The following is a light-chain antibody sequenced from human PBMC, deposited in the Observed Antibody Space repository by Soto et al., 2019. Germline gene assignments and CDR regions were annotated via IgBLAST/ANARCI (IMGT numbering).Light chain of an antibody. Sequence: ALTQPASVSGSPGQSIAISCTGSSSDVGIYNYVSWYQQHPGKVPKLIIYEVTNRPSGVSNRFSGSKSGNTASLTISGLQAEDEADYYCSSYTTSSTRVFGTGTKLTVL. CDR3: SSYTTSSTRV. CDR2: EVT. V-gene: IGLV2-14*01. CDR1: SSDVGIYNY. J-gene: IGLJ1*01.